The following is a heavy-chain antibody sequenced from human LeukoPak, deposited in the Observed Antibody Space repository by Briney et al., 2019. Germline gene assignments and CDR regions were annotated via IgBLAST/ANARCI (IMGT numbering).Heavy chain of an antibody. CDR3: ARGHHSALGYCSGGSCFLDY. J-gene: IGHJ4*02. Sequence: SETLSLTCAVYGGSFSGYYWSWIRQPPGKGLEWIGEINHSGSTNYNPSLKSRVTISVDTSKNQFSLKLSSVTAADTAVYYCARGHHSALGYCSGGSCFLDYWGQGTLVTVSS. CDR1: GGSFSGYY. V-gene: IGHV4-34*01. D-gene: IGHD2-15*01. CDR2: INHSGST.